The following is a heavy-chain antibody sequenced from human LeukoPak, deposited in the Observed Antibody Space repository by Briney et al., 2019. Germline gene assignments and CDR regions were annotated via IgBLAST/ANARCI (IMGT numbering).Heavy chain of an antibody. V-gene: IGHV3-23*01. CDR1: GFTFSSFG. J-gene: IGHJ4*02. Sequence: GASLRLSCVASGFTFSSFGMSWVRQAPGKGLEWVSAISGSGESTYYDDSVKGRFTMSRDNFKDTLYLEMNSLRVDDTAIYYCAKGRSYGDYAKFDYWGQGTLVTVSS. D-gene: IGHD4-17*01. CDR2: ISGSGEST. CDR3: AKGRSYGDYAKFDY.